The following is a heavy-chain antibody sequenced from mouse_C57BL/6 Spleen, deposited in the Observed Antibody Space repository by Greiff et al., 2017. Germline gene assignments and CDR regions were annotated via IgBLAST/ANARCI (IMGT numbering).Heavy chain of an antibody. CDR1: GYTFTSYW. V-gene: IGHV1-52*01. D-gene: IGHD3-2*02. CDR2: IDPSDSET. CDR3: ARSERQLRNGAWFAY. J-gene: IGHJ3*01. Sequence: QVQLQQPGAELVRPGSSVKLSCKASGYTFTSYWMHWVKQRPIQGLEWIGNIDPSDSETHYNQKFKDKATLTVGKSSSTAYMQLSSLTSEDSAVYYWARSERQLRNGAWFAYWGQGTLVTVSA.